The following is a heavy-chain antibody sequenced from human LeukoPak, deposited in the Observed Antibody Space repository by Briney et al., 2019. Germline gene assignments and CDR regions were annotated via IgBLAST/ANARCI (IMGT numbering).Heavy chain of an antibody. CDR1: GYTFTNYY. V-gene: IGHV1-46*01. J-gene: IGHJ3*02. D-gene: IGHD5-18*01. CDR2: INPSAGST. CDR3: ARDHRGKQLWLTRPDEFDAFDI. Sequence: WASVKVSCKASGYTFTNYYMHWVRQAPGQGLEWMGIINPSAGSTSYAQKFQGRITVTRDTSTSTVYMELRSLRPEDTAVYYCARDHRGKQLWLTRPDEFDAFDIWGQGTMVTVSS.